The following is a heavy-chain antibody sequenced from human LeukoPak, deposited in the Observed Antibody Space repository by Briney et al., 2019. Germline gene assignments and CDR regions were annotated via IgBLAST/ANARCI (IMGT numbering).Heavy chain of an antibody. CDR2: IYYSGST. Sequence: SETLSLTCTVSGGSISSYYWSWIRQPPGKGLDWIGYIYYSGSTNYNPSLKSRVTISVDTSKNQFSLKLSSVSAADTAVYYCARHVRTYYYDSSGGYYYYYGMDVWGQGTTVTVSS. CDR3: ARHVRTYYYDSSGGYYYYYGMDV. D-gene: IGHD3-22*01. CDR1: GGSISSYY. J-gene: IGHJ6*02. V-gene: IGHV4-59*08.